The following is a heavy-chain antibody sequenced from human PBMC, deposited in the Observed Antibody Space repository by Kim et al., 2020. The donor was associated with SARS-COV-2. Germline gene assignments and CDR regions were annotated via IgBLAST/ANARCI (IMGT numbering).Heavy chain of an antibody. CDR2: INPNSGGT. V-gene: IGHV1-2*02. CDR1: GYTFTGYY. CDR3: ARRVVGGDSPYGMDV. Sequence: ASVRVSCKASGYTFTGYYMHWVRQAPGQGLEWMGWINPNSGGTNYAQKFQGRVTMTRDTSISTAYMELSRLRSDDTAVYYCARRVVGGDSPYGMDVWGQGTTVTVSS. J-gene: IGHJ6*02. D-gene: IGHD2-15*01.